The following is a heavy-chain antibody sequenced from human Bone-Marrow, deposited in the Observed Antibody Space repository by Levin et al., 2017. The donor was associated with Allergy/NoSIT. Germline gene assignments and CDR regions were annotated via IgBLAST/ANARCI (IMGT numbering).Heavy chain of an antibody. Sequence: QPGESLKISCAASGFTVSRNYMNWVRQAPGKGLEWVSLIYSDGSTHYADSVRGRFTISRDNSKNTLFLQMTSLRVDDTAVYYCASNADFGYWGQGTLVTVSS. CDR1: GFTVSRNY. CDR3: ASNADFGY. V-gene: IGHV3-53*01. J-gene: IGHJ4*02. CDR2: IYSDGST.